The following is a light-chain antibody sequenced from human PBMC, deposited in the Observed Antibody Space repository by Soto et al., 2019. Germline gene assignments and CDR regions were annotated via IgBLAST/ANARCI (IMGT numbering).Light chain of an antibody. CDR2: AAS. CDR3: LQDHNYQWT. CDR1: QGIRSD. Sequence: AIQVTQSPSSLSASVGDRVTITCRASQGIRSDLGWYQQKPGKAPKLLIYAASNLGGEVPSRFSGSVSGTDFTLTISGLQAEDFATYYCLQDHNYQWTFGQGTKLEIK. V-gene: IGKV1-6*01. J-gene: IGKJ2*02.